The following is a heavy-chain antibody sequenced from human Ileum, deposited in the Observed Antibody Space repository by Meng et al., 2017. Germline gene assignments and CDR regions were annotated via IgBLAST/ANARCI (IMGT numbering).Heavy chain of an antibody. Sequence: VTLHQWGAGLLMPSETLSLTCAVYGGSFSGYYWSWIRQPPGKGLECIGEINHSGSTNYNPSLKSRVTISVDTSKNQFSLKLSSVTAADTAVYYCARGGPWFDPWGQGTLVTVSS. J-gene: IGHJ5*02. CDR3: ARGGPWFDP. V-gene: IGHV4-34*01. CDR1: GGSFSGYY. CDR2: INHSGST.